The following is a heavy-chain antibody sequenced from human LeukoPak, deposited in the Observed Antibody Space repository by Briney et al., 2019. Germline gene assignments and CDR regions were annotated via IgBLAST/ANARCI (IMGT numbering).Heavy chain of an antibody. CDR1: GGSISSSNW. CDR3: ARIKQQLVRQPRRSPYYYYGMDV. D-gene: IGHD6-13*01. Sequence: SETLSLTCAVSGGSISSSNWWSWVRQPPGKGLEWIGEIYHSGSTNYNPSLKSRVTISVDKSKNQFSLKLSSVTAADTAVYYCARIKQQLVRQPRRSPYYYYGMDVWGQGTTVTASS. V-gene: IGHV4-4*02. J-gene: IGHJ6*02. CDR2: IYHSGST.